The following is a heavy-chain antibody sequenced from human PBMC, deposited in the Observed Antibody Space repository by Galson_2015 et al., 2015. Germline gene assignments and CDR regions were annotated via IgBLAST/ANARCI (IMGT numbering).Heavy chain of an antibody. Sequence: SLRLSCAASGFTFSFYAIHWVRQAPGKGLEWVAVIPHDGSNKYYADSVKGRFTISRDNSKNTLNLQMNSLRAEDTAVYYCARDQAFGSGSYLDYWGQGTLVTVSS. CDR2: IPHDGSNK. J-gene: IGHJ4*02. CDR3: ARDQAFGSGSYLDY. CDR1: GFTFSFYA. V-gene: IGHV3-30-3*01. D-gene: IGHD1-26*01.